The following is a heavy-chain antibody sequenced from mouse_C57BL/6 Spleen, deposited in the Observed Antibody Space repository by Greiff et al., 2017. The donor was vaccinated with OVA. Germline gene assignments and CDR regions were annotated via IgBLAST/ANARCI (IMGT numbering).Heavy chain of an antibody. J-gene: IGHJ2*01. D-gene: IGHD1-1*01. CDR3: ARENYGSSYGGVDY. CDR1: GYTFTSYW. V-gene: IGHV1-55*01. CDR2: IYPGSGST. Sequence: VQLQQPGAELVKPGASVKMSCKASGYTFTSYWITWVKQRPGQGLEWIGDIYPGSGSTNYNEKFKSKATLTVDTSSSTAYMQLSSLTSEDSAVYYCARENYGSSYGGVDYWGQGTTLTVSS.